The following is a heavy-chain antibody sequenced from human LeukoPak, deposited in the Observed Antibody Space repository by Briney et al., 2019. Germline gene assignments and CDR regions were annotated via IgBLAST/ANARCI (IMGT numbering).Heavy chain of an antibody. CDR1: GGSISSSSYY. J-gene: IGHJ4*02. V-gene: IGHV4-39*01. Sequence: PSETLSLTCTVSGGSISSSSYYWGWIRQPPGKGLEWIGSIYYSGSTYYNPSLKSRVTISVDTSKNQFSLKLSSVTAADTAVYYCARQATELRYFDWLPSGYFGYWGQGTLVTVSS. CDR3: ARQATELRYFDWLPSGYFGY. CDR2: IYYSGST. D-gene: IGHD3-9*01.